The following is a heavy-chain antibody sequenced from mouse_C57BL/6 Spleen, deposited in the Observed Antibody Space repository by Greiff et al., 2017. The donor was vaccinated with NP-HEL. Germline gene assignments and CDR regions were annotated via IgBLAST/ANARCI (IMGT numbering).Heavy chain of an antibody. J-gene: IGHJ4*01. D-gene: IGHD1-1*01. CDR3: ARRITTVVATRFYAMDY. V-gene: IGHV1-64*01. CDR1: GYTFTSYW. Sequence: QVQLQQPGAELVKPGASVKLSCKASGYTFTSYWMHWVKQRPGQGLEWIGMIHPNSGSTNYNEKFKSKATLTVDKSSSTAYMQLSSLTSEDSAVYYCARRITTVVATRFYAMDYWGQGTSVTVSS. CDR2: IHPNSGST.